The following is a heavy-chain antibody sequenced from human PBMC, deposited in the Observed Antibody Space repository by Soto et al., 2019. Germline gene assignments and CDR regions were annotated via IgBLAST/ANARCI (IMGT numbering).Heavy chain of an antibody. CDR1: GFTFSSYA. Sequence: GGSLRLSCAASGFTFSSYAMSWARQAPGKGLEWVSAISGSGGSTYYADSVKGRFTSSRDNSKNTLYLQMNSLRAEDTAVYYCAKDPIIAAAGSGWFDPWGQGTLVTVSS. V-gene: IGHV3-23*01. CDR2: ISGSGGST. D-gene: IGHD6-13*01. J-gene: IGHJ5*02. CDR3: AKDPIIAAAGSGWFDP.